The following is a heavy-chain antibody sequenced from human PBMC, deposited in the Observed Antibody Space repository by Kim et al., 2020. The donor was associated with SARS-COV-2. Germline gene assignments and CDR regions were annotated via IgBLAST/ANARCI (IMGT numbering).Heavy chain of an antibody. CDR1: GFTFSSYS. CDR3: STPLDY. J-gene: IGHJ4*02. V-gene: IGHV3-48*01. CDR2: ITSRSETI. Sequence: GGSLRLSCAASGFTFSSYSMNWVRQAPGKGLEWVAHITSRSETIYYADSVTGRFTISSANAKKSLYLQMNSLSAEDTATDYCSTPLDYWSQVALVTVS.